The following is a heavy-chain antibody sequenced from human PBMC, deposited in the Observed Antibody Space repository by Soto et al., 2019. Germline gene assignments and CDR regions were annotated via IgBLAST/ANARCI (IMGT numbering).Heavy chain of an antibody. V-gene: IGHV3-48*04. CDR2: ISSSGSTI. CDR3: ARDGTGYIAAYYMDV. CDR1: GFTFSSYW. D-gene: IGHD6-13*01. J-gene: IGHJ6*03. Sequence: GGSLRLSCAASGFTFSSYWMSWVRQAPGKGLEWVSYISSSGSTIYYADSVKGRFTISRDNAKNSLYLQMNSLRAEETAVYYCARDGTGYIAAYYMDVWGKGTTVTVSS.